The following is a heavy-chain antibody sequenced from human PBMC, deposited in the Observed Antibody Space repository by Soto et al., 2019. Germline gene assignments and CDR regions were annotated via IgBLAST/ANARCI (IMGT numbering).Heavy chain of an antibody. Sequence: PGGSLRLSCAASEFTFSSYAMHWIRQAPGKGLEWVAVISYDGSNKYYADSVKGRFTISRDNSKNTLYLQMNSLRAEDTAVYHCAGDRGYNYGFDYWGQGTLVTVSS. D-gene: IGHD5-18*01. CDR3: AGDRGYNYGFDY. V-gene: IGHV3-30-3*01. J-gene: IGHJ4*02. CDR2: ISYDGSNK. CDR1: EFTFSSYA.